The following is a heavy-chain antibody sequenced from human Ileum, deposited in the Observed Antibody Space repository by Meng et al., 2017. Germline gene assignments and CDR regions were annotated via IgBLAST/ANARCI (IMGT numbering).Heavy chain of an antibody. CDR2: IYYSGST. Sequence: GQLQESGLRLGGPSGTLFLACTVSGGSVSSGSYYWSWIRQPPGKGLEWIGHIYYSGSTNYNPSLKSRVTISVDMSKNQFSLKLNSVTAADTAIYFCARSSTSPASYFFDYWGQGTLVTVAS. CDR3: ARSSTSPASYFFDY. V-gene: IGHV4-61*01. J-gene: IGHJ4*02. D-gene: IGHD6-6*01. CDR1: GGSVSSGSYY.